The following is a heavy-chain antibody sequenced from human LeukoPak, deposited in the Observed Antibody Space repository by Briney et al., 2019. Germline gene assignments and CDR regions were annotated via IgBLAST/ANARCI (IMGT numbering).Heavy chain of an antibody. V-gene: IGHV3-23*01. CDR3: AHLANYYYGMDV. CDR1: GFTFSSFA. Sequence: GGSLRPSCAASGFTFSSFAMSWVRQAPGKGLEWVSAISGSGGSTYYADSVKGRFTISRDNSKNTLYLQMNSLRAEDTAVYYCAHLANYYYGMDVWGQGTTVTVSS. J-gene: IGHJ6*02. CDR2: ISGSGGST.